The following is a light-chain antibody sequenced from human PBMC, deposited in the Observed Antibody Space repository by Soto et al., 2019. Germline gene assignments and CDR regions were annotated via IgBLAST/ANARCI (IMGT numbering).Light chain of an antibody. CDR1: SSNIGSYT. CDR2: SNN. J-gene: IGLJ2*01. Sequence: QSVLTQPPSASGTPGQRVTISCSGSSSNIGSYTVNWYQQLPGTAPKLLIYSNNQRPSGVPDRFSGSKSGTSASLAISGLQAEDEADYYCSAWSDSRNSVVFGGGTKDTVL. V-gene: IGLV1-44*01. CDR3: SAWSDSRNSVV.